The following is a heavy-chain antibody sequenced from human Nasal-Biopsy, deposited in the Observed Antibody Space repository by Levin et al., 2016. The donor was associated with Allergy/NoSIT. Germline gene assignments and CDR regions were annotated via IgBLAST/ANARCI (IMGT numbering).Heavy chain of an antibody. V-gene: IGHV3-23*01. CDR3: AKFASSWGGYFDY. CDR1: AVTLTNYA. D-gene: IGHD6-13*01. Sequence: GGSLRLSCAAPAVTLTNYAMSWVRQAPGKGLEWVSGINDSGDEIHYADSAKGRFTISRDNSKNTLYLQMNSLRVEDTAVYYCAKFASSWGGYFDYWGQGTLVTVSS. J-gene: IGHJ4*02. CDR2: INDSGDEI.